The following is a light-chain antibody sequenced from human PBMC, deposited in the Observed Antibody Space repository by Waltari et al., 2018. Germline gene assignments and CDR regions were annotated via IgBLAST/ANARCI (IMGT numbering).Light chain of an antibody. CDR3: LHYSDNPYS. Sequence: DIQMNQFPSSLSASAGDRVTITCRASQGINTYLNWYQQKPGKPPKRLIYTASNLESGVPSRFSGSGSGTDFTLTISSLQPDDFATYYCLHYSDNPYSFGQGTKVEIK. CDR1: QGINTY. J-gene: IGKJ2*03. CDR2: TAS. V-gene: IGKV1-17*01.